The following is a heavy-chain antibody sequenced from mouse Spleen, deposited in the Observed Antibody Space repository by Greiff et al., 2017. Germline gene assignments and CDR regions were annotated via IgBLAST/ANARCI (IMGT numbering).Heavy chain of an antibody. CDR1: GFSLTSYG. CDR2: IWSGGST. Sequence: VMLVESGPGLVQPSQSLSITCTVSGFSLTSYGVHWVRQSPGKGLEWLGVIWSGGSTDYNAAFISRLSISKDNSKSQVFLKMNSLQTDDTAMYYCARDQSDYDYDPYAMDYWGQGTSVTVSS. D-gene: IGHD2-4*01. V-gene: IGHV2-2*01. CDR3: ARDQSDYDYDPYAMDY. J-gene: IGHJ4*01.